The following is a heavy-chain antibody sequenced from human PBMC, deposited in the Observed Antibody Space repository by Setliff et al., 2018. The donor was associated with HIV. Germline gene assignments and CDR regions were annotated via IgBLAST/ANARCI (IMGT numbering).Heavy chain of an antibody. CDR3: AAVFTGVPGRSLSYYYYYMDV. V-gene: IGHV3-21*01. Sequence: GGSLRLSCAASGFTFITSTMNWVRQAPGKGLEWVASISSSGSYIHYADSVKGRFSIYRDNAKNSLSLQMSSRRVEDTAVYYCAAVFTGVPGRSLSYYYYYMDVWGKGTTVTVSS. CDR2: ISSSGSYI. CDR1: GFTFITST. D-gene: IGHD6-19*01. J-gene: IGHJ6*03.